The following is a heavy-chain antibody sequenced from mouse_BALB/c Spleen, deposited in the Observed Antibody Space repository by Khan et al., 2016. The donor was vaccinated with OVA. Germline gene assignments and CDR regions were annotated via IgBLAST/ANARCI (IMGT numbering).Heavy chain of an antibody. Sequence: QVQLQQPGAELVRPGVSVKISCKGSGYTFTDYGIHWVKQSHAKSLEWIGVISTYYGDASYNQKFKGKATMTVDKSSSTAYMELARLTSEDSASYYCASDSSGEEFAYWGQGTLVTVSA. CDR1: GYTFTDYG. CDR3: ASDSSGEEFAY. J-gene: IGHJ3*01. V-gene: IGHV1S137*01. CDR2: ISTYYGDA. D-gene: IGHD3-2*01.